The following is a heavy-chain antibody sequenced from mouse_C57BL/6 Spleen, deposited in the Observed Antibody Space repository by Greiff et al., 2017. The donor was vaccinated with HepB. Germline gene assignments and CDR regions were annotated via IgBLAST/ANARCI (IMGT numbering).Heavy chain of an antibody. D-gene: IGHD1-1*01. CDR3: ARSCLITTVVAYYFDY. CDR1: GYAFTNYL. V-gene: IGHV1-54*01. J-gene: IGHJ2*01. Sequence: VQLQQSGAELVRPGTSVKVSCKASGYAFTNYLIEWVKQRPGQGLEWIGVINPGSGGTNYNEQFKGKATLTADKSSSTAYMQLSSLTSEDSAVYFCARSCLITTVVAYYFDYWGQGTTLTVAS. CDR2: INPGSGGT.